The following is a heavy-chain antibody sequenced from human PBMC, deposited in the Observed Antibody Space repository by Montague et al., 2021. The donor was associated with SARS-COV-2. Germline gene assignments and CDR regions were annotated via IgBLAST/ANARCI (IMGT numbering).Heavy chain of an antibody. CDR2: ISYSGYT. D-gene: IGHD3-10*01. Sequence: SETLSLTCTVSGVSSSRTTSYWAWIRQPPGTGLEWLGSISYSGYTNYNSSLKSRVTVSIDTSKNQFSLRLTSVSAADTAVYYCARRYGSAFDYWGQGTLVTVSS. CDR3: ARRYGSAFDY. V-gene: IGHV4-39*01. CDR1: GVSSSRTTSY. J-gene: IGHJ4*02.